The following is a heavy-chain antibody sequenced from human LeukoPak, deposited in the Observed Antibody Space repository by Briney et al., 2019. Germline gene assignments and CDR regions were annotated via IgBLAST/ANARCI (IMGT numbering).Heavy chain of an antibody. D-gene: IGHD1-14*01. CDR3: ATAGTSDY. Sequence: ASVKVSCKASGGTFSSYAISWVRQAPGQGLEWMGGFDPEDGETIYAQKFQGRVTMTEDTSTDTAYMELRSLRSEDTAVYYCATAGTSDYWGQGTLVTVSS. J-gene: IGHJ4*02. V-gene: IGHV1-24*01. CDR2: FDPEDGET. CDR1: GGTFSSYA.